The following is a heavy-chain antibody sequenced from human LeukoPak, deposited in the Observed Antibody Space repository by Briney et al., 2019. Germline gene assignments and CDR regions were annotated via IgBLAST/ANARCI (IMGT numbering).Heavy chain of an antibody. Sequence: SETLSLTCTVSGYSISSGYYWGWIRQPPGKGLEWIGSIYHSGSTYYNPSLKSRVTISVDTSKNQFSLKLSSVTAADTAVYYCARASMIVVGYFDYWGQGTLVTVSS. CDR1: GYSISSGYY. J-gene: IGHJ4*02. V-gene: IGHV4-38-2*02. D-gene: IGHD3-22*01. CDR3: ARASMIVVGYFDY. CDR2: IYHSGST.